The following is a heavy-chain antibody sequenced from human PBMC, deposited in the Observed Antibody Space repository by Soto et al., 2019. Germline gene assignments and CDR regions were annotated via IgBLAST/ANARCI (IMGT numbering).Heavy chain of an antibody. Sequence: SETLSLTCTVSGGSISSYYWSWIRQPPGKGLEWIGYIYYSGSTNYNPSLKSRGTISVDTSKNQFSLKLSSVTAADTAVYYCARANYDFWSGYYYYYGMDVWGQGTTVTVSS. V-gene: IGHV4-59*01. D-gene: IGHD3-3*01. J-gene: IGHJ6*02. CDR3: ARANYDFWSGYYYYYGMDV. CDR1: GGSISSYY. CDR2: IYYSGST.